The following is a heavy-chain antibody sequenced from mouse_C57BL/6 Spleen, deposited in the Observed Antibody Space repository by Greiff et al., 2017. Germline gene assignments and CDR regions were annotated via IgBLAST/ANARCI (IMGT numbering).Heavy chain of an antibody. CDR1: GYTFTSYW. CDR3: ARWELTLDY. CDR2: IDPSDSYT. Sequence: QVQLKQPGAELVRPGTSVKLSCKASGYTFTSYWMHWVKQRPGQGLEWIGVIDPSDSYTNYNQKFKGKATLTVDTSSSTAYMQLSSLTSEDSAVYYCARWELTLDYWGQGTTLTVSS. D-gene: IGHD1-1*02. V-gene: IGHV1-59*01. J-gene: IGHJ2*01.